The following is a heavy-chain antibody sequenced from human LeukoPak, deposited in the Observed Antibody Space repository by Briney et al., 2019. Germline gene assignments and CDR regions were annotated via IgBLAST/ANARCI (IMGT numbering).Heavy chain of an antibody. CDR1: GYTFTGYY. Sequence: GASVKVXCKASGYTFTGYYIHWVRQAPGQGLEWMGWINPNSGGTNYAQRFQGRVTMTRDTSISTAYMELSRLRSDDTAVYYCARDQDSSLDYWGQGTLVTVSS. D-gene: IGHD6-13*01. V-gene: IGHV1-2*02. CDR2: INPNSGGT. CDR3: ARDQDSSLDY. J-gene: IGHJ4*02.